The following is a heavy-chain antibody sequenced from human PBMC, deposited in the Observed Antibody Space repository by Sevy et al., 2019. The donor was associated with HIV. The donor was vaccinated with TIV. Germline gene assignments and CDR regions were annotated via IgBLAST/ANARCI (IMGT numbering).Heavy chain of an antibody. CDR2: ISGSGGGT. Sequence: GESLKISCAASGFTFNNYAMSWVRQAPGKGMEWVSVISGSGGGTNYADSVKGRFTISRDNSKNTLYLQMNSLRDEDTAVYYCAKLIVVVVAPGSRFDFWGQGALVTVSS. CDR3: AKLIVVVVAPGSRFDF. CDR1: GFTFNNYA. J-gene: IGHJ4*02. V-gene: IGHV3-23*01. D-gene: IGHD2-15*01.